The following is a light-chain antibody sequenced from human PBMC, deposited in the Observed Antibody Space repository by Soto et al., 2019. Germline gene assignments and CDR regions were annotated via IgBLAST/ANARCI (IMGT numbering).Light chain of an antibody. Sequence: QSALTQPASVSGSPGQSITISCTGTSXDVGAYNFVSWHQQHPGKAPKLMIYNVYDRPSGISYRFSGSKSGNTASLTISGLQGEDEADYYCSAYTVSRTYVFGTGTKLAVL. V-gene: IGLV2-14*03. CDR2: NVY. J-gene: IGLJ1*01. CDR1: SXDVGAYNF. CDR3: SAYTVSRTYV.